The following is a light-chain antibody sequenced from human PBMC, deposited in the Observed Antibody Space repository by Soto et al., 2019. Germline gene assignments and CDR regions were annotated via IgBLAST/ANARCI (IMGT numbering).Light chain of an antibody. J-gene: IGLJ2*01. Sequence: SALTQPPSASGSPGQSVTISCTGTSSDVGGYNYVSWYQQHPGKAPKLMIYEVSKRPSGVPDRFSGSKSGNTASLTVSGLQAEDEADYYCSSYAGSNNLVFGGGNKLTVL. CDR3: SSYAGSNNLV. V-gene: IGLV2-8*01. CDR2: EVS. CDR1: SSDVGGYNY.